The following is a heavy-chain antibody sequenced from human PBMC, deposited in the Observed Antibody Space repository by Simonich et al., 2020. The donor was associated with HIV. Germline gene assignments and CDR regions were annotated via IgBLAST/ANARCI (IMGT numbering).Heavy chain of an antibody. D-gene: IGHD2-21*02. CDR1: GGSFSGYY. Sequence: QVQLQQWGAGLLKPSETLSLTCAVYGGSFSGYYWTWIRQPPGKGLEWIGERNPSWITNYNPSLKSRVTMAVDTSKNQFSLKLNSVTAADTAIYYCARLRGDRYDYWGQGTLVTVSS. CDR3: ARLRGDRYDY. CDR2: RNPSWIT. J-gene: IGHJ4*02. V-gene: IGHV4-34*01.